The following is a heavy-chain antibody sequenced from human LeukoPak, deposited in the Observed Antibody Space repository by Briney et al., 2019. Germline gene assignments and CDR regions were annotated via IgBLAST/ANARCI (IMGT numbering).Heavy chain of an antibody. CDR1: GGSISSYY. Sequence: PSETLSLTCAVYGGSISSYYWSWIRQPPGKGLEWIEYIYYSGSTNYNPSLKSRVTISVDTSKNQFSLKLSSVTAADTAVYYCAREGGTGAFDIWGQGTMVTVSP. CDR3: AREGGTGAFDI. J-gene: IGHJ3*02. V-gene: IGHV4-59*01. CDR2: IYYSGST. D-gene: IGHD1-14*01.